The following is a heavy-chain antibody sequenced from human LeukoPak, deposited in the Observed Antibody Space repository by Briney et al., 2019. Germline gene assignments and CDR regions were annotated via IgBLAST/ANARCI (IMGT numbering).Heavy chain of an antibody. Sequence: PGGSLTLSCAGSGFRFRDDWMSWVRQAPGKGLEWVSYISSSGSTIYYADSVKGRFTISRDNAKNSLYLQMNSLRAEDTAVYYCARERELPDYWGQGTLVTVSS. D-gene: IGHD1-26*01. CDR3: ARERELPDY. CDR2: ISSSGSTI. CDR1: GFRFRDDW. V-gene: IGHV3-11*04. J-gene: IGHJ4*02.